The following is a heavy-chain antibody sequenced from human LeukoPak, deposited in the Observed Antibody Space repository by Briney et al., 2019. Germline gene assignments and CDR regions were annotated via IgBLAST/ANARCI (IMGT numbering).Heavy chain of an antibody. D-gene: IGHD6-19*01. CDR2: IYSGGST. CDR1: GFTVSSNY. Sequence: PGGSLRLSCAASGFTVSSNYMSWVRQAPGKGLEWVSVIYSGGSTYYADSVKGRFTISRDNSKNTLYLQMNSLGAEDTAVYYCARGSIAVAGTHSYYFDYWGQGTLVTVSS. J-gene: IGHJ4*02. CDR3: ARGSIAVAGTHSYYFDY. V-gene: IGHV3-53*01.